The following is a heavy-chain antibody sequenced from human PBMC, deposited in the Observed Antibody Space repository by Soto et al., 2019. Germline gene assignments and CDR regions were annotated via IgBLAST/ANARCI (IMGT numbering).Heavy chain of an antibody. V-gene: IGHV3-30*18. CDR1: GFTFSSCG. J-gene: IGHJ4*02. Sequence: GGSLRLSCAASGFTFSSCGMHWVRQAPGKGLEWVAVISYDGSNKYYADSVKGRFTISRDNSKNTLYLQMNSLRAEDTAVYYCAKASRYCSGGSCYSGDYWGQGTLVTVSS. D-gene: IGHD2-15*01. CDR2: ISYDGSNK. CDR3: AKASRYCSGGSCYSGDY.